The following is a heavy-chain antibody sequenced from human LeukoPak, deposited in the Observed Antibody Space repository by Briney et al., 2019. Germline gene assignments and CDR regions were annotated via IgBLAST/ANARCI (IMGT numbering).Heavy chain of an antibody. CDR2: TYYRSKWYK. J-gene: IGHJ4*02. V-gene: IGHV6-1*01. CDR3: ARGKTTGHWYFDY. CDR1: GDSVSSNSVA. D-gene: IGHD1/OR15-1a*01. Sequence: SQTVSLTCAISGDSVSSNSVAWKWIRQSPSRGLEWLGRTYYRSKWYKHYAVSVKSRITINPDTSKNQFSLQLNSVTPEDTAVYYSARGKTTGHWYFDYCGQGTLVTVSS.